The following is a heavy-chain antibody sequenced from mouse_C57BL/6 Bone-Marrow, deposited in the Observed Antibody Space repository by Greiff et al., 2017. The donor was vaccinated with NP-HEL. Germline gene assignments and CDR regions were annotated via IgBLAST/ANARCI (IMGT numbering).Heavy chain of an antibody. CDR2: IDPNSGGT. Sequence: QVQLQQPGAELVKPGASVKLSCKASGYTFTSYWMHWVKQRPGRGLEWIGRIDPNSGGTKYNEKFKSKATLTVDKPSSTAYMQLSSLTSEDSAVYDCARGVITTVVDWYFDVWGTGTTVTVSS. D-gene: IGHD1-1*01. CDR1: GYTFTSYW. CDR3: ARGVITTVVDWYFDV. J-gene: IGHJ1*03. V-gene: IGHV1-72*01.